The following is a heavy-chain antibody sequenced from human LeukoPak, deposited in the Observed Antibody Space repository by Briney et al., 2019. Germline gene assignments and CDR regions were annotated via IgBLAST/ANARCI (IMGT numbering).Heavy chain of an antibody. CDR3: ARDSSGELPHYSSSWHNWFDP. CDR1: GFTFSSYS. J-gene: IGHJ5*02. CDR2: ISSSSSYI. D-gene: IGHD6-13*01. V-gene: IGHV3-21*04. Sequence: GGSLRLSCAASGFTFSSYSMNWVRQAPGKGLEWVSSISSSSSYIYYADSVKGRFTISRDNAKNSLYLQMNSLRSEDTAVYYCARDSSGELPHYSSSWHNWFDPWGQGTLVTVSS.